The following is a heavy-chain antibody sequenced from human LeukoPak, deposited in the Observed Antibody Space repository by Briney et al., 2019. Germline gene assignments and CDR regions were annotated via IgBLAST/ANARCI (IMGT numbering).Heavy chain of an antibody. D-gene: IGHD1-26*01. CDR3: AKDKRGSYFDY. CDR2: VSVSGGST. CDR1: GFTFSTYA. Sequence: GGSLRLSCAASGFTFSTYAMGWVRPAPGKGLEWVSSVSVSGGSTYYADSVKGRFTISRDNSKSTLYLQMNSLRAEDTAVYYCAKDKRGSYFDYWGQGTLVTVSS. J-gene: IGHJ4*02. V-gene: IGHV3-23*01.